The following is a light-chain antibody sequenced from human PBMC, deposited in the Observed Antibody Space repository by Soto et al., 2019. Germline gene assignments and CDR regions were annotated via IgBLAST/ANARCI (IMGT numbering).Light chain of an antibody. V-gene: IGKV1-9*01. CDR3: QQLNSYPRT. CDR1: QGISSY. CDR2: AAS. J-gene: IGKJ1*01. Sequence: DIQLTQSPSFLSASLGDRVTLTCRASQGISSYLAWYQQKPGKAPKLLIYAASTLQSGVPSRFSGSGSGTEFTLTISSLQPEDFATYYCQQLNSYPRTFGQGTKVEIK.